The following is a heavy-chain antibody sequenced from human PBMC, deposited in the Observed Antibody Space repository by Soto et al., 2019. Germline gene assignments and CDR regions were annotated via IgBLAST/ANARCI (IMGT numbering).Heavy chain of an antibody. CDR1: GFTFDSYS. V-gene: IGHV3-48*02. J-gene: IGHJ2*01. D-gene: IGHD6-6*01. Sequence: GGSLRLSCAASGFTFDSYSVNWVRQAPGRGLQWVSYISSGSATIFYAVSVKGRFTISRDNGKNSLYLQMNSLTDEDTAVYYCARDSASYSSSSGSYWYFDLWGRGTLVT. CDR2: ISSGSATI. CDR3: ARDSASYSSSSGSYWYFDL.